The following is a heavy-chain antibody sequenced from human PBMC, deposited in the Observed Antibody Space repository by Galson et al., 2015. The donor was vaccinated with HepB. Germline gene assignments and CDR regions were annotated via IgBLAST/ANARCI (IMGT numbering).Heavy chain of an antibody. CDR3: VRASRDY. V-gene: IGHV1-8*01. J-gene: IGHJ4*02. Sequence: SVKVSCKASGYTFTNYDINWVRQATGQGLEWMGWMNPNSGHTGYAQNFQGRVTMTGNTSISTAYMDLSSLRSEDTAVYYCVRASRDYWGQGTLVTVSS. CDR1: GYTFTNYD. CDR2: MNPNSGHT.